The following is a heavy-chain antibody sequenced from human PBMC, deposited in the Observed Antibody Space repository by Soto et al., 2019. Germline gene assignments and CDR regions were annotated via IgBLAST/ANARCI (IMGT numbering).Heavy chain of an antibody. V-gene: IGHV3-23*01. J-gene: IGHJ4*02. D-gene: IGHD3-10*01. CDR3: ATDRALSMAPPYFDY. Sequence: PGGSLRLSCAASGLTFSNSAMGWVRQAPGKGLQWVSGITKSGDRTWYADSVKGRFTISRDNSKNTLYLQMNSLRAEDTAVYYCATDRALSMAPPYFDYWGQGSLVTVSS. CDR2: ITKSGDRT. CDR1: GLTFSNSA.